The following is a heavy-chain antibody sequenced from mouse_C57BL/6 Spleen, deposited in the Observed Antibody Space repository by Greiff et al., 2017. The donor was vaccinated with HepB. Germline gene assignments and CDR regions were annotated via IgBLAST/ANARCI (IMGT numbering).Heavy chain of an antibody. CDR2: IYPGSGST. Sequence: QVQLQQSGAELVKPGASVKMSCKASGYTFTSYWITWVKQRPGQGLEWIGDIYPGSGSTNYNEKFKSKATLTVDTSSSTAYMQLSSLTSEDSAVYYCARRGYYGSSLFAYWGQGTLVTVSA. V-gene: IGHV1-55*01. CDR1: GYTFTSYW. J-gene: IGHJ3*01. D-gene: IGHD1-1*01. CDR3: ARRGYYGSSLFAY.